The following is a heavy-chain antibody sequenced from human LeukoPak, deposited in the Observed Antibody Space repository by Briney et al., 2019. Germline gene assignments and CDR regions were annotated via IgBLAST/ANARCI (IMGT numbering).Heavy chain of an antibody. CDR2: ISPNSGGA. D-gene: IGHD6-13*01. CDR1: GYTFTDYY. V-gene: IGHV1-2*02. CDR3: ARAGGIAAAGTVAFDT. J-gene: IGHJ3*02. Sequence: ASVKVSCRASGYTFTDYYMHWVRQAPGQGLEWMGWISPNSGGANYAQKFQGRVTMTRDTSISTAYMELSRLRSDDTAVYYCARAGGIAAAGTVAFDTWGQGTMVTVSS.